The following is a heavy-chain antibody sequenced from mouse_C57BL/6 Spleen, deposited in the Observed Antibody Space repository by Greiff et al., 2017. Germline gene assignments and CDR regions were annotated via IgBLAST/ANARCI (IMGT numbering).Heavy chain of an antibody. CDR3: ARHGTTVDYFDY. J-gene: IGHJ2*01. CDR2: ISSGGSYT. Sequence: VQLKESGGDLVKPGGSLKLSCAASGFTFSSYGMSWVRQTPDQRLEWVATISSGGSYTYYPDSVKGRFTISRDNAKNTLYLQMSSLKSEDTAMYYCARHGTTVDYFDYWGQGTTLTVSS. CDR1: GFTFSSYG. D-gene: IGHD1-1*01. V-gene: IGHV5-6*01.